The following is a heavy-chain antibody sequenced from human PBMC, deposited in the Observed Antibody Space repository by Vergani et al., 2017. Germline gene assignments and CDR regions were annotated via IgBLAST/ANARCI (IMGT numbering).Heavy chain of an antibody. V-gene: IGHV1-46*03. Sequence: QVQVVQSGAEVKKSGASVKVSCKTSGYTFSNYYMPWLRQAPGQGLEWMGIINPSGGHTNYAQTFQGRVTMNRDTSTSTVYMELSSLRSEDTAIYYCARGDYGILTGFRYWGQGTLVTVSA. J-gene: IGHJ4*02. D-gene: IGHD3-9*01. CDR2: INPSGGHT. CDR3: ARGDYGILTGFRY. CDR1: GYTFSNYY.